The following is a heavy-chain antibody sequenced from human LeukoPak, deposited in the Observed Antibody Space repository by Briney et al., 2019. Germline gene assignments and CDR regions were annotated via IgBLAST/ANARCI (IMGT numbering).Heavy chain of an antibody. Sequence: GESLKISCKGSGYSFTNYWIDWVRQVPGKGLEWMGIFQPADSHTIYSPSFQGQVTFSDDKSISTAYLQWSSLRASDTAMYYCARHLHTGGFDIWGQGTMVTVSS. D-gene: IGHD1-26*01. CDR1: GYSFTNYW. CDR3: ARHLHTGGFDI. V-gene: IGHV5-51*01. J-gene: IGHJ3*02. CDR2: FQPADSHT.